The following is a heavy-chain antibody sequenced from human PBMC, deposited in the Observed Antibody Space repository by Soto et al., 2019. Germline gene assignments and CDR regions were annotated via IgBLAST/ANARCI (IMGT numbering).Heavy chain of an antibody. J-gene: IGHJ3*02. Sequence: GGSLRLSCAASGFTFISYGMHWVRQAPGKGLEWVAVIWYDGSNKYYADSVKGRFTISRDNSKNTLYLQMNSLRAEDTAVYYCAKDRPTATTSDIWGQGTMVTVSS. V-gene: IGHV3-30*02. CDR3: AKDRPTATTSDI. CDR2: IWYDGSNK. CDR1: GFTFISYG. D-gene: IGHD1-26*01.